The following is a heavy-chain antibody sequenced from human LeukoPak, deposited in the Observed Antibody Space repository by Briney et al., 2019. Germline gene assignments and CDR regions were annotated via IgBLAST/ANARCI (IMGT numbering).Heavy chain of an antibody. CDR3: ARQYKMAVAGPYFDN. Sequence: SETLSLTCTVSGYSFSSDYYWGWSRAPPGRGVGWIGNIYRDGSTYYSPSPKSRVTISVDTSKNQFSLKLSSVTAADTAIYYCARQYKMAVAGPYFDNWGQGILVTVSS. J-gene: IGHJ4*02. V-gene: IGHV4-38-2*02. CDR1: GYSFSSDYY. CDR2: IYRDGST. D-gene: IGHD6-19*01.